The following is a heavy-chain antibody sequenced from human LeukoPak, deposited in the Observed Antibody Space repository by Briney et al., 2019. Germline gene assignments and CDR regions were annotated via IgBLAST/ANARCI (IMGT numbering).Heavy chain of an antibody. J-gene: IGHJ5*02. CDR2: IYYSGST. V-gene: IGHV4-30-4*08. D-gene: IGHD7-27*01. CDR3: ARDGAALGIPNWFDP. CDR1: GGSISSGDYY. Sequence: PSETQSLTCTVSGGSISSGDYYWSWIRQPPGKGLEWIGYIYYSGSTYYHPSLKSRVTISVDTSKTQFSLKLSSVTAADTAVYYCARDGAALGIPNWFDPWGQGTLVTVSS.